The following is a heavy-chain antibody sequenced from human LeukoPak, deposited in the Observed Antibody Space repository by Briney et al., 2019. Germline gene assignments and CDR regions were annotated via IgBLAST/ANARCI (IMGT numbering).Heavy chain of an antibody. CDR1: GGSISIYY. D-gene: IGHD6-19*01. V-gene: IGHV4-59*08. Sequence: SETLSLTCTVSGGSISIYYWSCLRQPPGKGLEWIGYIYYSGSTNYNPSPKSRVIISVDTSKNQFSLKLSSVTAADTAVYYCARHEGSGWFYWGQGTLVTVSS. CDR2: IYYSGST. CDR3: ARHEGSGWFY. J-gene: IGHJ4*02.